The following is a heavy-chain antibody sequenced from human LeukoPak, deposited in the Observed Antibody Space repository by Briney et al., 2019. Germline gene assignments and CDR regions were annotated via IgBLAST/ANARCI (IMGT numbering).Heavy chain of an antibody. J-gene: IGHJ6*02. Sequence: SVKVSCTASGGTFSSYAISWVRQAPGQGLEWMGGIIPIFGTANYAQKFQGRVTITADESTSTAYMELSSLRSEDTAVYYCARGGEATMIVYYGMDVWGQGTTVTVSS. CDR3: ARGGEATMIVYYGMDV. D-gene: IGHD3-22*01. V-gene: IGHV1-69*13. CDR1: GGTFSSYA. CDR2: IIPIFGTA.